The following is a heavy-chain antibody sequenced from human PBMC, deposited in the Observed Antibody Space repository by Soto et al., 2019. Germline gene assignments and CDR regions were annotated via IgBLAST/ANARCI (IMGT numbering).Heavy chain of an antibody. CDR2: INHSGST. CDR3: ARARHLPLYYYYGMDV. V-gene: IGHV4-34*01. CDR1: GGSFSGYY. Sequence: QVQLQQWGAGLLKPSETLSLTCAVYGGSFSGYYWSWIRQPPGKGLEWIGEINHSGSTNYNPSLKSRVTISVDTSKNQFSLKLSSVTAADTAVYYCARARHLPLYYYYGMDVWGQGTTVTVSS. J-gene: IGHJ6*02.